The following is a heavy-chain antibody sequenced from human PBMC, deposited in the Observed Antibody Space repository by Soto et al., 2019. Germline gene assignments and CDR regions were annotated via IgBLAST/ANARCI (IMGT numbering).Heavy chain of an antibody. CDR1: GGSMSSSSYY. Sequence: QLQLQESGPGLVKPSETPSLTCTVSGGSMSSSSYYWGWIRQPPGKGLEWIGSIYYSGSTYYNPSLKSRVTISVDTSKNQFSLKLSSVTAADTAVYYCARPNCSGGSCYSQQFDYWGQGTLVTVSS. CDR3: ARPNCSGGSCYSQQFDY. V-gene: IGHV4-39*01. CDR2: IYYSGST. J-gene: IGHJ4*02. D-gene: IGHD2-15*01.